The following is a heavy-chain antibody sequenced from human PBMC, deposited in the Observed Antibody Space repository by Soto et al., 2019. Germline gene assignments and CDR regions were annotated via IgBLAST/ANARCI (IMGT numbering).Heavy chain of an antibody. J-gene: IGHJ6*02. Sequence: ASVKVSCKASGGTFSSYAISWVRQAPGQGLEWMGGIIPIFGTANYAQKFQGRVTITADESTSTAYMELSSLRSEDTAVYYCAREHYDILTGYSTPYYYYGMDVWGQGTTVTVSS. CDR1: GGTFSSYA. V-gene: IGHV1-69*13. CDR3: AREHYDILTGYSTPYYYYGMDV. CDR2: IIPIFGTA. D-gene: IGHD3-9*01.